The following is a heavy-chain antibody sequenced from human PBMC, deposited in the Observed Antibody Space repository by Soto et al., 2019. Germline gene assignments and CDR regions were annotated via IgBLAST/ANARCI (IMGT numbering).Heavy chain of an antibody. D-gene: IGHD1-26*01. J-gene: IGHJ4*02. CDR2: INAGNGNT. Sequence: QVQLVQSGAEVKKPGASVKVSCKASGYTFTTSGMNWVRQAPGQSLEWIGWINAGNGNTRYSPRFQGRVTITRDTSASTAYMELSSLMSEDTAVYYCARDLWEHLFDYWGQGTLVTISS. CDR3: ARDLWEHLFDY. CDR1: GYTFTTSG. V-gene: IGHV1-3*01.